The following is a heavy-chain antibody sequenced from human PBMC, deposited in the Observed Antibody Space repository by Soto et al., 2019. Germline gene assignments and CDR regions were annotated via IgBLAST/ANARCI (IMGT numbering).Heavy chain of an antibody. D-gene: IGHD2-2*01. J-gene: IGHJ4*02. Sequence: QVQLVQSGAEVKKPGASVKVSCKASGYTFTSYAMHWVRQAPGQRLEWMGWINAGNGNTKYSQKFQGRVTITRDTSASTAYMELSSLRSEDTAVYYCARGPPIVVVPDAIADYWGKGTLVTVAS. CDR1: GYTFTSYA. V-gene: IGHV1-3*01. CDR2: INAGNGNT. CDR3: ARGPPIVVVPDAIADY.